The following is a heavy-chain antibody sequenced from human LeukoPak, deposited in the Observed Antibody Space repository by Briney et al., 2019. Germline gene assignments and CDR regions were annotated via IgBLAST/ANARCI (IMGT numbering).Heavy chain of an antibody. V-gene: IGHV3-30*03. Sequence: GGSLRLSCAASGFTFSSYGMHWVRQAPGKGLEWVAVISYDGSNKYYADSVKGRFTISRDNSKNTLYLQMNSLRAEDTAVYYCARELRLDYYGSGSPVGYWGQGTLVTVSS. CDR1: GFTFSSYG. CDR3: ARELRLDYYGSGSPVGY. D-gene: IGHD3-10*01. J-gene: IGHJ4*02. CDR2: ISYDGSNK.